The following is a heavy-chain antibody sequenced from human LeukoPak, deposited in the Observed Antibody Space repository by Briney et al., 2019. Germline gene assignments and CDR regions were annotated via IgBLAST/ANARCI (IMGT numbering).Heavy chain of an antibody. Sequence: GGSLRLSCAASGFTFSSYAMHWVRQAPGKGLEWVAVISYDGSNKYYADSVKGRSTISRDNSKNTLYLQMNSLRAEDTAVYYCARDAYYYDSSGRTYYFDYWGQGTLVTVSS. J-gene: IGHJ4*02. CDR2: ISYDGSNK. CDR1: GFTFSSYA. CDR3: ARDAYYYDSSGRTYYFDY. V-gene: IGHV3-30*01. D-gene: IGHD3-22*01.